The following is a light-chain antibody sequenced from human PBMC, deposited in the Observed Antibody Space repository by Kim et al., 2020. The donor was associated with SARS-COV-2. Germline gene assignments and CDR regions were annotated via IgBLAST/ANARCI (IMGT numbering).Light chain of an antibody. CDR1: KLGDKY. Sequence: VSPEQTASITCTGDKLGDKYACWYQQKPGQSPVLVIYQDSKRTAGIPERFSGSNTGNTATLTISGTQAMDEADYYCQAWDSSTYVVFGGGTQLTVL. CDR2: QDS. V-gene: IGLV3-1*01. CDR3: QAWDSSTYVV. J-gene: IGLJ2*01.